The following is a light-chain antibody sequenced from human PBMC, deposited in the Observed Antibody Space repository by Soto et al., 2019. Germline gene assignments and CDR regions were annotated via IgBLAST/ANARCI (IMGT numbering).Light chain of an antibody. Sequence: VFPPATGHLSLSPGESPTLSGKASPSVSSSYLAWYQQKPGQAPRLLIYGASSRATGIPDRFSGSGSGTDFTLTISRLEPEEFAVYDCQQYGRSPLTVGEGTKVDIK. CDR1: PSVSSSY. J-gene: IGKJ1*01. V-gene: IGKV3-20*01. CDR2: GAS. CDR3: QQYGRSPLT.